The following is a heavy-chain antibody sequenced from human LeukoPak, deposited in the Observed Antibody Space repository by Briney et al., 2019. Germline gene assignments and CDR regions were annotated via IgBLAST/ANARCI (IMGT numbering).Heavy chain of an antibody. Sequence: PGGSLRLSCAGSGFTFGDYSMHWVRQAPGKGLDWGAAIKHDGTSNYYADSVKGRITISRDNSKNKLYLEMNSLRVEDTAVYHCVRIGLSYSYGSGFDPWGQGTLVIVSS. D-gene: IGHD3-10*01. CDR1: GFTFGDYS. CDR3: VRIGLSYSYGSGFDP. J-gene: IGHJ5*02. V-gene: IGHV3-30*04. CDR2: IKHDGTSN.